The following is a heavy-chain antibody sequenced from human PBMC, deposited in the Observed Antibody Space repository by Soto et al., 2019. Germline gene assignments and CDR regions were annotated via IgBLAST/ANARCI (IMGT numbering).Heavy chain of an antibody. CDR2: IIPMFGTA. Sequence: QVQLVQSGAEVKKPGSSVKVSCKASGDTFSSYAINWVRQAPGQGLEWMGGIIPMFGTANYAQKFKGRDTITAGESTSTVYMELSSLRSEDTAVYYCARVGPAHYYDSSGYSPLDYWGQGTLVTVSS. CDR3: ARVGPAHYYDSSGYSPLDY. J-gene: IGHJ4*02. V-gene: IGHV1-69*01. CDR1: GDTFSSYA. D-gene: IGHD3-22*01.